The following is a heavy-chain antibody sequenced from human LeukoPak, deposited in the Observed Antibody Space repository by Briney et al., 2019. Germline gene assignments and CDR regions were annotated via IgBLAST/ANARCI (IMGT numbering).Heavy chain of an antibody. D-gene: IGHD3-10*01. V-gene: IGHV3-30*01. CDR2: ISYDGSNK. J-gene: IGHJ6*03. CDR3: ARDAQLWFGELLGHIGYYYYYMDV. Sequence: GGSLRLSCAASGFTFSSYAMHWVRQAPGKGLEWVAVISYDGSNKYYADSVKGRFTISRDNSKNTLYLQMNSLRAEDTAVYYCARDAQLWFGELLGHIGYYYYYMDVWGKGTTVTVSS. CDR1: GFTFSSYA.